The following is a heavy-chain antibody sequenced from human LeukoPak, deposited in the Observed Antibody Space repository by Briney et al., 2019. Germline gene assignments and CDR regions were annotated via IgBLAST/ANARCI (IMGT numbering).Heavy chain of an antibody. D-gene: IGHD1-26*01. CDR1: GFTFRNKW. V-gene: IGHV3-74*01. Sequence: GGSLRLSCAASGFTFRNKWMHWVRQAPGKGPVWVSRINSDGSITNYADSVKGRFTISRDNAKNTVYLQMNSLRAEDTAVYYCAKWDFGRGQGTLVTVSS. CDR2: INSDGSIT. CDR3: AKWDFG. J-gene: IGHJ4*02.